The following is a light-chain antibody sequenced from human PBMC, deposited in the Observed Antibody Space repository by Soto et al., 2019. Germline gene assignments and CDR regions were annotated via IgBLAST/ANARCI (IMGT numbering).Light chain of an antibody. CDR3: LMHNSCPST. J-gene: IGKJ1*01. Sequence: HMSHKQSALSAAVADTVTITCRASQSISSYLNWYQQKTGKAPKLLIYDDSSLESGVPSRFSGSGSGTDLNLTISSLQPEDFATYYCLMHNSCPSTFGQGTRLDIK. V-gene: IGKV1-39*01. CDR2: DDS. CDR1: QSISSY.